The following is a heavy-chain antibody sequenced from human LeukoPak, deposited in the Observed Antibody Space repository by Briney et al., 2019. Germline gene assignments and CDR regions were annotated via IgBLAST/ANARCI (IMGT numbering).Heavy chain of an antibody. V-gene: IGHV4-39*07. J-gene: IGHJ6*02. CDR2: IYYSGST. CDR1: GGSISSSSYY. Sequence: SETLSLTCTVSGGSISSSSYYWGWIRQPPGKGLEWIGSIYYSGSTYYNPSLKSRVTISVDTSKNQFSLKLSSVTAADTAVYYCARTTYYYYGMDVWGQGTTVTVSS. CDR3: ARTTYYYYGMDV. D-gene: IGHD1-1*01.